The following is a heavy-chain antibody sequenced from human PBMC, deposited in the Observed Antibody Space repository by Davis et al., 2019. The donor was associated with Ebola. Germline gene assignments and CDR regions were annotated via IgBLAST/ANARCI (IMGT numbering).Heavy chain of an antibody. V-gene: IGHV4-59*08. D-gene: IGHD4-17*01. CDR3: AGISYGDGING. Sequence: MPSETLSLTCTVSGGSISSYYWSWIRQPPGKGLEWTGYIYYSGSTNYNPSLKSRVTISVDTSKNQFSLKLSSVTAADTAVYYCAGISYGDGINGWGQGTLVTVSS. CDR2: IYYSGST. CDR1: GGSISSYY. J-gene: IGHJ4*02.